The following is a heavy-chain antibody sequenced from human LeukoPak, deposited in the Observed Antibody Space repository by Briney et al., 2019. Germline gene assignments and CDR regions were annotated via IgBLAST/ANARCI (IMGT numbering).Heavy chain of an antibody. CDR2: IYYSGST. J-gene: IGHJ6*02. V-gene: IGHV4-30-4*01. CDR1: GGSISSGDYY. D-gene: IGHD6-13*01. CDR3: ARDLGSSSWYDWASSPFRGMDV. Sequence: KPSETLSLTCTVSGGSISSGDYYWSWIRQPPGKGLEWIGYIYYSGSTYYNPSLKSRVTISVDTSKNQFSLKLSSVTAADTAVYYCARDLGSSSWYDWASSPFRGMDVWGQGTTVTVSS.